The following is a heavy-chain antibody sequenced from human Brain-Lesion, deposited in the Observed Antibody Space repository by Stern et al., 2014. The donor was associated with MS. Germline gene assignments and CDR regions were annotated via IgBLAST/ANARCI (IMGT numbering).Heavy chain of an antibody. D-gene: IGHD3-22*01. CDR1: GYTFTGYY. CDR2: INPKSGGT. J-gene: IGHJ4*02. V-gene: IGHV1-2*04. Sequence: QMQLVQSGAEVKKPGASGKVSCKASGYTFTGYYMHWVRQAPGQGLEWMGWINPKSGGTNYAQKFQGWVTMTRDTSINTAYMELSRLRSDDTAVYYCATYYYDSTGYNDFWGQGTLVTVSS. CDR3: ATYYYDSTGYNDF.